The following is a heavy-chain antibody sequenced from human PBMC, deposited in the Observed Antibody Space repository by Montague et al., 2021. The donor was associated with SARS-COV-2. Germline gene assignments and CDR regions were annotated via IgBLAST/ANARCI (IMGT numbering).Heavy chain of an antibody. CDR3: ARLYYDDSGSYAYNCYMDF. CDR1: GGSVSSSPYY. J-gene: IGHJ6*03. CDR2: ISNSGRT. D-gene: IGHD3-10*01. V-gene: IGHV4-39*01. Sequence: SETLSPTCTVSGGSVSSSPYYWGWIRQPPGRGLEWVGCISNSGRTYFSPSLKSRLTISVDSSENQFSLRLSSVTAADTAVYYCARLYYDDSGSYAYNCYMDFWGKGTLVTVSS.